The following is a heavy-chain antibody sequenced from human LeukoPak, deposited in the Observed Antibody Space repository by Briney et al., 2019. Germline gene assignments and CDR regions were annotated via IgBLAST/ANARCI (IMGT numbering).Heavy chain of an antibody. CDR2: SYYSGST. J-gene: IGHJ3*02. V-gene: IGHV4-59*01. CDR1: GGSFSGYY. D-gene: IGHD3-10*01. Sequence: SETLSLTCAVYGGSFSGYYWSWIRQPPGKGLEWIGYSYYSGSTSYSPSLKSRVTILVDTSKNQFSLKLSSVTPADTAVYFCARVRLGVGDAFDIWGQGTMVTVSS. CDR3: ARVRLGVGDAFDI.